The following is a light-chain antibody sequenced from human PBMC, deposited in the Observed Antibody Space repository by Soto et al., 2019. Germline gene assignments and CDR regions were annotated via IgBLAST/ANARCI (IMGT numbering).Light chain of an antibody. CDR2: DVS. CDR3: CSYAGSYNYV. J-gene: IGLJ1*01. V-gene: IGLV2-11*01. Sequence: QSALTQPRSVSGSPGQSVTISCTGTSSDVGAYNYVSWYQQHPGKAPKVMIYDVSKRPSGVPDRFSSSKSGTTASLTISGLQADDEADYYCCSYAGSYNYVFGSGTKLTVL. CDR1: SSDVGAYNY.